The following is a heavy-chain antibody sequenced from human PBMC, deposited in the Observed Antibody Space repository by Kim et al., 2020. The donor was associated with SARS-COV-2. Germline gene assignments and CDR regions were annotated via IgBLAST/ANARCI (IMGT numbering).Heavy chain of an antibody. J-gene: IGHJ4*02. CDR3: ARDINSDHYYGSGSYQYHAY. CDR1: GFTFSSYS. CDR2: ISSSSSYI. D-gene: IGHD3-10*01. Sequence: GGSLRLSCAASGFTFSSYSMNWVRQAPGKGLEWVSSISSSSSYIYYADSVKGRFTISRDNAKNSLYLQMNSLRAEDTAVYYCARDINSDHYYGSGSYQYHAYWGQGTLVTVSS. V-gene: IGHV3-21*01.